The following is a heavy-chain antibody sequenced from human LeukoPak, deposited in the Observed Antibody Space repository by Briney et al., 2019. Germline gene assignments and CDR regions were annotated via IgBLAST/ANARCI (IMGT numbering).Heavy chain of an antibody. V-gene: IGHV3-21*01. CDR2: ISSSTTYM. J-gene: IGHJ3*02. CDR1: GFTFSTYG. CDR3: ALEYDAFDI. Sequence: GGSLRLSCAASGFTFSTYGMDWVRQAPGRGLEWVSSISSSTTYMYYADSVKGRFTISRDDAKNSLYLQMNSLRAEDTAVYYCALEYDAFDIWGQGTMVTVSS. D-gene: IGHD3-3*01.